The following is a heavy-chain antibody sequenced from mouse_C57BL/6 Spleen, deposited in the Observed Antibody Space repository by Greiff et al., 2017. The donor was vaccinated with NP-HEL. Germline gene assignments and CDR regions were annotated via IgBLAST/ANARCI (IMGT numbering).Heavy chain of an antibody. D-gene: IGHD2-4*01. V-gene: IGHV2-5*01. J-gene: IGHJ4*01. CDR1: GFSLTSYG. CDR3: AKTITTNYYAMDY. CDR2: IWRGGST. Sequence: VQVVESGPGLVQPSQSLSITCTVSGFSLTSYGVHWVRQSPGKGLEWLGVIWRGGSTDYNAAFMSRLSITKDNSKSQVFFKMNSLQADDTAIYYCAKTITTNYYAMDYWGQGTSVTVSS.